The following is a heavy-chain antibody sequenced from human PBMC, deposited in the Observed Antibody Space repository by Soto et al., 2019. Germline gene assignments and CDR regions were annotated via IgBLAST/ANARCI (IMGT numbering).Heavy chain of an antibody. CDR1: GFTFSSYG. J-gene: IGHJ4*02. V-gene: IGHV3-30*18. CDR3: AKDLGYYDSSGIDY. Sequence: LRLSCAASGFTFSSYGMHWVRQAPGKGLEWVAVISYDGSNKYYADSVKGRFTISRDNSKNTLYLQMNSLRAEDTAVYYCAKDLGYYDSSGIDYWGQGTLVTVSS. D-gene: IGHD3-22*01. CDR2: ISYDGSNK.